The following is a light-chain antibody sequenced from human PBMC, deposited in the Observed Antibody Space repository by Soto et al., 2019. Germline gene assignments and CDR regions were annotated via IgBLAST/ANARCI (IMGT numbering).Light chain of an antibody. Sequence: EIVLTQSPATLSLSPGERATLSCRASQSVSSSLAWYQQKPGQAPRLLIYGASNGATGIPARFSGTGSGTDFTLTISSLEPEDFAVYYCQQRSNWPPITFGQGTRLEIK. CDR2: GAS. CDR1: QSVSSS. J-gene: IGKJ5*01. CDR3: QQRSNWPPIT. V-gene: IGKV3-11*01.